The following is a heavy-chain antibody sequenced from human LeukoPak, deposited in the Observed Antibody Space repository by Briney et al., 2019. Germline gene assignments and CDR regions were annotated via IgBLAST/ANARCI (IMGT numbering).Heavy chain of an antibody. CDR3: AREGPNDAFDI. J-gene: IGHJ3*02. CDR1: GYTFTAYY. Sequence: GASVKVSCKASGYTFTAYYMHWVRQAPGQGLEWMGWIKSDSGGTTYAQNFQGRVTMTRDTSISTAYMELSSLRSDETAVYYCAREGPNDAFDIWGQGTMVTVSS. V-gene: IGHV1-2*02. CDR2: IKSDSGGT.